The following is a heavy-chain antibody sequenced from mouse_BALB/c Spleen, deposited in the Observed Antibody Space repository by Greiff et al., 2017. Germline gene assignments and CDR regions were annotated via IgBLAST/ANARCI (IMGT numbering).Heavy chain of an antibody. Sequence: EVQLVESGPGLVKPSQSLSLTCTVTGYSITSDYAWNWIRQFPGNKLEWMGYISYSGSTSYNPSLKSRISITRDTSKNQFFLQLNSVTTEDTATYYCARSDDGYRLAYWGQGTLVTVSA. D-gene: IGHD2-3*01. CDR3: ARSDDGYRLAY. CDR1: GYSITSDYA. J-gene: IGHJ3*01. V-gene: IGHV3-2*02. CDR2: ISYSGST.